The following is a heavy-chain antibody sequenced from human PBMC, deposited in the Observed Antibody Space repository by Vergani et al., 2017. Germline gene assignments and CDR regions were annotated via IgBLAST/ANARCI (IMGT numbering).Heavy chain of an antibody. D-gene: IGHD2-15*01. CDR2: IYYSGST. Sequence: QVQLQESGPGLVKPSETLSLTCTVSGGSISSYYWSWIRQPPGKGLEWIGYIYYSGSTNYNPSLKSRVTISVDTSKNQFSLKLSSVTAADTAVYYCARRRVAATFDYWGQGTLVTVSS. V-gene: IGHV4-59*01. CDR3: ARRRVAATFDY. CDR1: GGSISSYY. J-gene: IGHJ4*02.